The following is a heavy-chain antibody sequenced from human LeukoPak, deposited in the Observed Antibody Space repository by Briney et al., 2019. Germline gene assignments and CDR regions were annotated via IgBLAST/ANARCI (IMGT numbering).Heavy chain of an antibody. CDR1: GGSISSYY. Sequence: SETLSLTCTVSGGSISSYYWSWIRQPPGKGLEWIGYIYYSGSINYNPSLKSRVTISVDTSKNQFSLKLSSVTAADTAVYYCARGGGYNWRYYYYGMDVWGQGTMVTVSS. CDR2: IYYSGSI. D-gene: IGHD5-24*01. CDR3: ARGGGYNWRYYYYGMDV. J-gene: IGHJ6*02. V-gene: IGHV4-59*01.